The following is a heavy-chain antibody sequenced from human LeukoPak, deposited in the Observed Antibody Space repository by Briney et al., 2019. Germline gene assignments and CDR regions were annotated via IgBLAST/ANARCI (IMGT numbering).Heavy chain of an antibody. Sequence: PGGSLRLSCAASGFTFSSYWMHWVRQAPGKGLVWVSRINSDGSSTSYADSVKGRFTISRDNAKNTLYLQMNSLRAEDTAVYYCAKDEEYYYDSSGYYYFWFDPWGQGTLVTVSP. J-gene: IGHJ5*02. D-gene: IGHD3-22*01. CDR1: GFTFSSYW. CDR2: INSDGSST. V-gene: IGHV3-74*01. CDR3: AKDEEYYYDSSGYYYFWFDP.